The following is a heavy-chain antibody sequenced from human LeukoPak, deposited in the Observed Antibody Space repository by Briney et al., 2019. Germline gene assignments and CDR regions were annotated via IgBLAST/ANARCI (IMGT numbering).Heavy chain of an antibody. V-gene: IGHV3-48*03. D-gene: IGHD3-10*01. Sequence: PGGSLRLSCAASGFTFSSYEMNWVRQAPGKGLEWVSYISSSGSTIYYADSVKGRFTISRDNAKNSLYLQMNSLRAEDTAVYYCAVGRGVRGVNKNWFDPWGQGTLVTVSS. CDR2: ISSSGSTI. CDR3: AVGRGVRGVNKNWFDP. J-gene: IGHJ5*02. CDR1: GFTFSSYE.